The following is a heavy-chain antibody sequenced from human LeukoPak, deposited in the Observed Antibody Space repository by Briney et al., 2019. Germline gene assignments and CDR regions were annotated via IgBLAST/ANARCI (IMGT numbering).Heavy chain of an antibody. CDR2: IYYSGST. CDR1: GGSISSSSYY. CDR3: ARDRKYYYHMDV. D-gene: IGHD1-14*01. J-gene: IGHJ6*03. V-gene: IGHV4-39*07. Sequence: SETLSLTCTVSGGSISSSSYYWGWIRQPPGKGLEWIGSIYYSGSTYYNPSLKSRVTISVVTSKNQFSLRLSSLTAADTALYYCARDRKYYYHMDVWGKGTTVTVSS.